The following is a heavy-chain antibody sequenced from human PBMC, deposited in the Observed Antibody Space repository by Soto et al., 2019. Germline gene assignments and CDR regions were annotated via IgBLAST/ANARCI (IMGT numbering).Heavy chain of an antibody. CDR1: GFTFGTYA. V-gene: IGHV3-30*02. CDR2: IYYDGSNK. CDR3: AKDIHCTNGVCYPDYYYYGMDV. D-gene: IGHD2-8*01. J-gene: IGHJ6*02. Sequence: GGSLRLSCAASGFTFGTYAMHWVRQAPGKGLEWVAVIYYDGSNKYYADSVKGRFTISRDNSKNTLYLQMNSLRAEDTAVYYCAKDIHCTNGVCYPDYYYYGMDVWGQGTTVTVSS.